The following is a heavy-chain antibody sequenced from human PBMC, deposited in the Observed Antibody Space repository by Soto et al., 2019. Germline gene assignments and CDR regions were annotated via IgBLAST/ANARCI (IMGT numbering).Heavy chain of an antibody. CDR1: GYSFTSYW. J-gene: IGHJ4*02. D-gene: IGHD6-13*01. CDR3: ARQAKYSGSWPD. Sequence: PGESLKISCKGSGYSFTSYWIGWVRQMPGKGLEWMGIIYPGDSDTRYSPSFQGQVTISVDKSISTAYLQWSGLEASDTAIYYCARQAKYSGSWPDWGQGTLVTVSS. V-gene: IGHV5-51*01. CDR2: IYPGDSDT.